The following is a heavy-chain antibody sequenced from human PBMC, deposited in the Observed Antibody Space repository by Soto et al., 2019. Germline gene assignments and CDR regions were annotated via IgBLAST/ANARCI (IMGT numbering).Heavy chain of an antibody. J-gene: IGHJ4*02. D-gene: IGHD2-2*01. CDR1: GFTFSSYA. V-gene: IGHV3-23*01. CDR2: ISGGGGST. Sequence: GGSLRLSCAASGFTFSSYAMSWVRQAPGKGLEWVSAISGGGGSTYYADSVKGRFTISRDNSKNTLYLQMNSLRAEDKAVYYCARGVVPREFIVVVPDAIRSPGFDYWGQGTLVTVSS. CDR3: ARGVVPREFIVVVPDAIRSPGFDY.